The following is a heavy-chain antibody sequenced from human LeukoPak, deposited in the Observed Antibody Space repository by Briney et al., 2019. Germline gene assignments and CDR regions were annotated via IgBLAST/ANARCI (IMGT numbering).Heavy chain of an antibody. Sequence: PSETLSLTCAVYGGSFSGYYWSWIRQPPGKGLEWIGEINHSGSTNYNPSLKSRVTISVDTSKNQFSLKLSSVTAADTAVYYCARGVKPRKRYCSSTSCPGRAGYYFDYWGQGTLVTVSS. J-gene: IGHJ4*02. CDR3: ARGVKPRKRYCSSTSCPGRAGYYFDY. CDR2: INHSGST. V-gene: IGHV4-34*01. CDR1: GGSFSGYY. D-gene: IGHD2-2*01.